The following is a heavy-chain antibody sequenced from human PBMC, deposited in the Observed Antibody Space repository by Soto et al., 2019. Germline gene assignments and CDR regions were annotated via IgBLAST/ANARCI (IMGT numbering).Heavy chain of an antibody. CDR3: ARAPHSSGLFDY. Sequence: ASVKASSKAPGYTFTTYYMHWWHQAPGQGLEWMGIINPSGGSTSYAQKFQGRVTMTRDTSTSTVYMELSSLRSEDTAVYYCARAPHSSGLFDYWGQGTLVTVSS. V-gene: IGHV1-46*01. J-gene: IGHJ4*02. CDR2: INPSGGST. CDR1: GYTFTTYY. D-gene: IGHD3-22*01.